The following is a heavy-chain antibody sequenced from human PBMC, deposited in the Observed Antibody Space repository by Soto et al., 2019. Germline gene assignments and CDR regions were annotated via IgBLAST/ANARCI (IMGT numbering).Heavy chain of an antibody. D-gene: IGHD3-16*01. V-gene: IGHV1-8*01. J-gene: IGHJ5*02. CDR3: ARMASFVTLNWFDP. CDR1: GYTFTNYD. CDR2: LNPGSVDT. Sequence: QVQLVQSGAEIRKPGASVRVSCKASGYTFTNYDVNWVRQVPGQGLEWMGWLNPGSVDTGYAQKFQGRVTITRNTSIGKAYMELSSLRSGDTDIYYCARMASFVTLNWFDPWGQGTLVTVSS.